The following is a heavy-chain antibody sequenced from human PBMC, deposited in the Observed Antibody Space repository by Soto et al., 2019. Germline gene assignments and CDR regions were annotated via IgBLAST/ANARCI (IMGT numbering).Heavy chain of an antibody. Sequence: GGSLRLSCAASGFTFSSYAMHWVRQAPGKGLEWVAVISYDGSNKYYADSVKGRFTISRDNSKNTLYLQMNSLRAEDTAVYYCARDSRDLVTMIVVVITFSSFDIWDQGTMVTVSS. CDR1: GFTFSSYA. J-gene: IGHJ3*02. V-gene: IGHV3-30-3*01. D-gene: IGHD3-22*01. CDR2: ISYDGSNK. CDR3: ARDSRDLVTMIVVVITFSSFDI.